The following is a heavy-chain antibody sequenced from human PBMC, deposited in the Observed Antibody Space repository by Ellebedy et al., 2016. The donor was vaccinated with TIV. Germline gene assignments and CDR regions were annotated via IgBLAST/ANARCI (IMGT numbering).Heavy chain of an antibody. CDR1: GGSISSSNYY. J-gene: IGHJ3*02. V-gene: IGHV4-39*07. Sequence: MPSETLSLTCTVSGGSISSSNYYWGWIRQPPGKGLEWIGTIYYRGSTYYNPSLKSRVTISVDTSKNQFSLKLSSVTAADTAVYYCAGVRRTELPANDAFDIWGQGTMVTVSS. D-gene: IGHD1-26*01. CDR3: AGVRRTELPANDAFDI. CDR2: IYYRGST.